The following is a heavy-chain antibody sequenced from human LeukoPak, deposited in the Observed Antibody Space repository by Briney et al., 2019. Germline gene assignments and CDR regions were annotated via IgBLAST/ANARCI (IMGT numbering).Heavy chain of an antibody. J-gene: IGHJ4*02. D-gene: IGHD6-13*01. V-gene: IGHV1-2*02. Sequence: ASVKVSCKASGYTFTGYYMHWVRQAPGQGLEWMGWINPNSGGTNYAQKFQGRVTMTRDTSISTAYMELSRLRSDDTAVYYCARDRNADPHESSSPVDWGQGTLVTVSS. CDR3: ARDRNADPHESSSPVD. CDR1: GYTFTGYY. CDR2: INPNSGGT.